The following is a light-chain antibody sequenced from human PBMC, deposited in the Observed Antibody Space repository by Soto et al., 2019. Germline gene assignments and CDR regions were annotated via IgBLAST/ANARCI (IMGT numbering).Light chain of an antibody. CDR1: QSVSSSY. J-gene: IGKJ5*01. V-gene: IGKV3-20*01. CDR2: GAS. Sequence: EIVLTQSPGTLSLSQGERATLSCRASQSVSSSYLAWYQQKPGQAPRLLIYGASSRATGIADRFSGSGSGTDFTLTISRLEPEDFAVYYCHQYGSSPPITFGQGTRLEIK. CDR3: HQYGSSPPIT.